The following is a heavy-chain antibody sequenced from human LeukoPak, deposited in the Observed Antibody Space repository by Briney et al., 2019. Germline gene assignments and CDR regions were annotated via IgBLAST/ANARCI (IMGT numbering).Heavy chain of an antibody. J-gene: IGHJ6*03. CDR1: GYTFTSYG. CDR2: ISAYNGNT. CDR3: ARGRRGITMVRGVITRYYYYYMDV. V-gene: IGHV1-18*01. D-gene: IGHD3-10*01. Sequence: ASVKVSCKASGYTFTSYGISWVRQAPGQGLEWMGWISAYNGNTNYAQKLQGRVTMTTDTSTSTAYMELSSLRSEDTAVYYCARGRRGITMVRGVITRYYYYYMDVWGKGTTVTISS.